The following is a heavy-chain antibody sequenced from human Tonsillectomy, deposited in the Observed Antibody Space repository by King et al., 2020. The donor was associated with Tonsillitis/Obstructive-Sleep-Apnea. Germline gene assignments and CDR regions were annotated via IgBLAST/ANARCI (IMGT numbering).Heavy chain of an antibody. CDR2: IKSKTDGGTT. J-gene: IGHJ6*03. CDR3: TTPGVGATTYYYYYYMDV. V-gene: IGHV3-15*01. D-gene: IGHD1-26*01. CDR1: GFTFSNAW. Sequence: VQLVESGGGLVKPGGSLRLSCAASGFTFSNAWMSWVRQAPGKGLEWVGRIKSKTDGGTTDYAAPVKGRFTISRDDSKNTLYLQMNSLKTEDTAVYYCTTPGVGATTYYYYYYMDVWGKGTTVTVSS.